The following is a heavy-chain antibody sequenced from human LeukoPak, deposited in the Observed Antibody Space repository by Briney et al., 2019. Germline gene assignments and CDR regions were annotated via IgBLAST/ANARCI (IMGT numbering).Heavy chain of an antibody. J-gene: IGHJ4*02. V-gene: IGHV5-51*01. CDR2: IYPGDSDT. Sequence: GESLKISFKGSGYSFTSYWIGWVRPMPGKGLEWMGIIYPGDSDTRYSPSFQGQVTISADKSISTAYLQWSSLKASDTAMYYCARTYYYDSSGYSYAYFDYWGQGTLATVSS. CDR1: GYSFTSYW. CDR3: ARTYYYDSSGYSYAYFDY. D-gene: IGHD3-22*01.